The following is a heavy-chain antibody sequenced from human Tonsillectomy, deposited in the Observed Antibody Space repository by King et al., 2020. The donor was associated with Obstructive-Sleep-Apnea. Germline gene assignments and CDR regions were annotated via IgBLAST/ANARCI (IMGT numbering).Heavy chain of an antibody. J-gene: IGHJ4*02. CDR2: ISPNSGAT. V-gene: IGHV1-2*02. CDR3: ARDMNAYDSTSPAY. D-gene: IGHD3-10*01. Sequence: QLVQSGAEVKNPGASVKVSCKASGYTFSGYYIHWVRQAPVQGLEWMGWISPNSGATQYAQKFQDRVTMTRDTSITTAYLDLSRLRSDDTAIYYCARDMNAYDSTSPAYWGQGTLVTVSS. CDR1: GYTFSGYY.